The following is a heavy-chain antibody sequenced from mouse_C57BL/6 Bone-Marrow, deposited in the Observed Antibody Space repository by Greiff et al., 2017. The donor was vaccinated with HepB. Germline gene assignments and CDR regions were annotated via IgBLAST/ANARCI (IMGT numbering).Heavy chain of an antibody. J-gene: IGHJ4*01. CDR1: GYTFTDYY. CDR2: IYPGSGNT. CDR3: ARSVYYSNPYYAMDY. V-gene: IGHV1-76*01. Sequence: VKLQESGAELVRPGASVKLSCKASGYTFTDYYINWVKQRPGQGLEWIARIYPGSGNTYYNEKFKGKATLTAEKSSSTAYMQLSSLTSEASAVYFCARSVYYSNPYYAMDYWGQGTSVTVSS. D-gene: IGHD2-5*01.